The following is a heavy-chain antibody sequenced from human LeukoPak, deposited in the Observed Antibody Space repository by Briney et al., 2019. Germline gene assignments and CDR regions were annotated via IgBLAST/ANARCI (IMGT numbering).Heavy chain of an antibody. CDR1: GGTFSSYA. CDR3: ARSPHYDILTGVKGYNWFDP. D-gene: IGHD3-9*01. CDR2: ISAYNGNT. V-gene: IGHV1-18*01. J-gene: IGHJ5*02. Sequence: ASVKVSCKASGGTFSSYAISWVRQAPGQGLEWMGWISAYNGNTNYAQKLQGRVTMTTDTSTSTAYMELRSLRSDDTAVYYCARSPHYDILTGVKGYNWFDPWGQGTLVTVSS.